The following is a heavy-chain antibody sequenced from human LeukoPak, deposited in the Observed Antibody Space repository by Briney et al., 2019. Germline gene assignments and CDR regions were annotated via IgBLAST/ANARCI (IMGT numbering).Heavy chain of an antibody. V-gene: IGHV4-38-2*01. CDR3: ARHEAEMATILGNY. Sequence: SETLSLTCAVSGYSISSGFYCGWTRQPPGKGLEWVGSIHHSGSTFYDPSLKSRVTISVDTSKNQFSLRLSSMTTADTAVYYCARHEAEMATILGNYWGQGTLVTVSS. J-gene: IGHJ4*02. D-gene: IGHD5-24*01. CDR2: IHHSGST. CDR1: GYSISSGFY.